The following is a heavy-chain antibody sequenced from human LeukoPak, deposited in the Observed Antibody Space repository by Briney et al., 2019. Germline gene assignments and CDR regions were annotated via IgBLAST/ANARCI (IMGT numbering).Heavy chain of an antibody. CDR1: GFTFSSYA. CDR2: ISGSGGGT. J-gene: IGHJ4*02. Sequence: GGSLRLSCAASGFTFSSYAMSWVRQAPGKGLEWVSAISGSGGGTYYADSVKGRFTISRDNSKNTLYLQMNSLRAEDTAVYYCARLDYYDSSGYYYGGFDYCGQGTLVTVSS. CDR3: ARLDYYDSSGYYYGGFDY. V-gene: IGHV3-23*01. D-gene: IGHD3-22*01.